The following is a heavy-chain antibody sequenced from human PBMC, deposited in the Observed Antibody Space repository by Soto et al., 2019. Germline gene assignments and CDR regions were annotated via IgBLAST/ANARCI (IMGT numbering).Heavy chain of an antibody. J-gene: IGHJ4*02. Sequence: SETLSLTCAVYGGSFSGYYWSWIRQPPGKGLEWIGEINHSGSTNYNPSLKSRVTISVDTSKNQFSLKLSSVTAADTAVYYCASGMYSSGWSPGMPFDYWGQGTLVTVSS. CDR1: GGSFSGYY. CDR2: INHSGST. V-gene: IGHV4-34*01. CDR3: ASGMYSSGWSPGMPFDY. D-gene: IGHD6-19*01.